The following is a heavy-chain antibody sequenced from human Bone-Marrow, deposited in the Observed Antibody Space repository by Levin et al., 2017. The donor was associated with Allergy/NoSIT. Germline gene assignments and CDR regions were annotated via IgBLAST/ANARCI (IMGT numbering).Heavy chain of an antibody. CDR1: GFTFSSYG. CDR3: ANTNWNYSGGFDP. Sequence: GESLKISCAASGFTFSSYGMHWVRQAPGKGLEWVAVISYDGSNKYYADSVKGRFTISRDNSKNTLYLQMNSLRAEDTAVYYCANTNWNYSGGFDPWGQGTLVTVSS. V-gene: IGHV3-30*18. D-gene: IGHD1-7*01. CDR2: ISYDGSNK. J-gene: IGHJ5*02.